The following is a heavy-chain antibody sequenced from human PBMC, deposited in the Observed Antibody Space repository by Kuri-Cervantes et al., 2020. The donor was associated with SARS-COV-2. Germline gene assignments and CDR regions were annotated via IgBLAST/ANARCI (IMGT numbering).Heavy chain of an antibody. Sequence: ESLKISCTVSGGSISSESYYWSWIRQPPGRGLEWVGHIYHTGSTNYNPSLKSRLTIPVDTSKSQFSLKLSSVTAADTAVYYCARSVIIFGGVIFDQWGQGTLVTVSS. V-gene: IGHV4-61*01. J-gene: IGHJ4*02. CDR1: GGSISSESYY. D-gene: IGHD3-16*01. CDR3: ARSVIIFGGVIFDQ. CDR2: IYHTGST.